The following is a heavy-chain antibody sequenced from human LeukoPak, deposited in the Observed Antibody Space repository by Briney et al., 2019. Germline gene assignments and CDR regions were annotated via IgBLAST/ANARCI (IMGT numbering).Heavy chain of an antibody. V-gene: IGHV1-46*01. CDR2: INPSGGST. J-gene: IGHJ4*02. CDR3: ARDAGLGYCSGGSCYGKGYFDY. CDR1: GYTFTSYY. Sequence: ASVKVSCKASGYTFTSYYMHWVRQAPGQGLEWMGIINPSGGSTSYAQKFQGRVTMTRDMSTSTVYMELSSLRSEDTAVYYCARDAGLGYCSGGSCYGKGYFDYWGQGTLVTVSS. D-gene: IGHD2-15*01.